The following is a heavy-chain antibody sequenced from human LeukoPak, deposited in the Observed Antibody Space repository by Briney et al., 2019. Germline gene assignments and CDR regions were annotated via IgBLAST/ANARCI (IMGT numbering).Heavy chain of an antibody. Sequence: GGSLRLSCAASGFTFSSYWMRWVRHAPGQGLVWVSRINSDGSSTSYADSVKGRFTISRDNAKNKLYLQMNSMRAEDTAVYYCARDLAYCGGDCGHWGQGTLVTVSP. CDR3: ARDLAYCGGDCGH. J-gene: IGHJ4*02. CDR1: GFTFSSYW. D-gene: IGHD2-21*01. V-gene: IGHV3-74*01. CDR2: INSDGSST.